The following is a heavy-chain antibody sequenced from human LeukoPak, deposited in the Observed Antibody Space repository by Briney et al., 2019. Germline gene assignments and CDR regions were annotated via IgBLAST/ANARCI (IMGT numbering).Heavy chain of an antibody. J-gene: IGHJ4*03. Sequence: GGSLRLSCAASGFSFSSYEMNWFRQAPGKGLEWVSHISSSGSSIYYADSVKGRFTISTDNGQNSLYPQMNSLRGEDTGVYYCASYAESVRYRGYDMENWGQESLVTVSS. CDR3: ASYAESVRYRGYDMEN. V-gene: IGHV3-48*03. D-gene: IGHD5-12*01. CDR2: ISSSGSSI. CDR1: GFSFSSYE.